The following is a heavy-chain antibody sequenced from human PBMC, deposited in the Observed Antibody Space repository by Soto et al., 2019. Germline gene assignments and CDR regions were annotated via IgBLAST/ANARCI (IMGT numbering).Heavy chain of an antibody. Sequence: WGSLRLSCAASRFTFSSYSIHWDSQAPGKVLEWVSSISSSSSYIYYADSVKGRFTISRDNAKNSLYLQMNSLRAEDTAVYYCARDREPLDYWGQGTLVTVS. J-gene: IGHJ4*02. CDR3: ARDREPLDY. CDR1: RFTFSSYS. CDR2: ISSSSSYI. D-gene: IGHD1-26*01. V-gene: IGHV3-21*01.